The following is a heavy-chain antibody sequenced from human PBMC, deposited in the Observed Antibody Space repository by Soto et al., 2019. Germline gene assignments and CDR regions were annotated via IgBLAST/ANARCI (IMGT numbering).Heavy chain of an antibody. J-gene: IGHJ4*02. Sequence: ETLSLTCAVYGGSFSGHYWSWIRQPPGKGLEWIGEINHSGSTNYNPSLKSRVTISVDTSKNQFSLKLSSVTAADTAVYYCATRRIYGDCPHYWGQGTLVTVSS. V-gene: IGHV4-34*01. D-gene: IGHD4-17*01. CDR3: ATRRIYGDCPHY. CDR2: INHSGST. CDR1: GGSFSGHY.